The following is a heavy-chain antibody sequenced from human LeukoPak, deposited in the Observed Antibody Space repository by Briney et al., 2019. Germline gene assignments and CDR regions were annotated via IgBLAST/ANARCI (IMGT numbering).Heavy chain of an antibody. CDR1: GGSISSGSYY. CDR3: ARGPGAGVVIQPFDY. V-gene: IGHV4-61*02. J-gene: IGHJ4*02. CDR2: IYTSGST. Sequence: SGTLSLTCTVSGGSISSGSYYWSWVRQPARKGLEWIGRIYTSGSTNYNPSLKSRVTISVDTSKNQFFLKLSSVTAADTAVYYCARGPGAGVVIQPFDYWGQGTLVTVSS. D-gene: IGHD3-3*01.